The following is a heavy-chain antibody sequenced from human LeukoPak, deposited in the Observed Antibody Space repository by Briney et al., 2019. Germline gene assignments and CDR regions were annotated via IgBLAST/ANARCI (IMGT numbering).Heavy chain of an antibody. J-gene: IGHJ4*02. D-gene: IGHD1-26*01. Sequence: GGSLRLSCATSGFTFSDYYMSWIRQAPGKGLEWVSYISSSGSTIYYADSVKGRFTISRDNAKNSLYLQMNSLRAEDTAVYYCARDQGATSGSYPLDYWGQGTLVTVSS. CDR3: ARDQGATSGSYPLDY. CDR1: GFTFSDYY. CDR2: ISSSGSTI. V-gene: IGHV3-11*01.